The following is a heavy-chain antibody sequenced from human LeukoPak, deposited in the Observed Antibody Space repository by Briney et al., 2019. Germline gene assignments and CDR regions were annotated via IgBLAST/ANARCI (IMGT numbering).Heavy chain of an antibody. J-gene: IGHJ6*03. CDR2: ISAYNGNT. V-gene: IGHV1-18*01. CDR3: ARYGSGSYYSYYYYYMDV. D-gene: IGHD3-10*01. CDR1: GYTSTIYG. Sequence: ASVKVSCKASGYTSTIYGIIWVRQAPGQGLEWMGWISAYNGNTNYAQKLQGRVTMTTHTSTSTAYMELRSLRSDDTAVYYCARYGSGSYYSYYYYYMDVWGKGTTVTLPS.